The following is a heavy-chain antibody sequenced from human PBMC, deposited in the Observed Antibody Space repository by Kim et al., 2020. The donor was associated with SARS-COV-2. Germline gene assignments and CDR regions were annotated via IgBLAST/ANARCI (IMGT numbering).Heavy chain of an antibody. CDR1: GGTFSSYA. CDR2: IIPILGIA. J-gene: IGHJ4*02. D-gene: IGHD3-10*01. V-gene: IGHV1-69*04. Sequence: SVKVSCKASGGTFSSYAISWVRQAPGQGLEWMGRIIPILGIANYAQKFQGRVTITADKSTSTAYMELSSLRSEDTAVYYCARERREGLWFGELLYLIDYWGQGTLVTVSS. CDR3: ARERREGLWFGELLYLIDY.